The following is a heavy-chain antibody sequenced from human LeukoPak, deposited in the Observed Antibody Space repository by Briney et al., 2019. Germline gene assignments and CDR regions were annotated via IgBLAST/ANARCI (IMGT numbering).Heavy chain of an antibody. J-gene: IGHJ4*02. CDR1: GYTFTSYD. CDR3: ARKAQGGWLPHFDY. Sequence: ASVKVSCKASGYTFTSYDINWVRQATGQGLEWMGWMNPNSGNTGYAQKFQGRVTMTRNTSISTAYMELSSLRSEDTAVYYCARKAQGGWLPHFDYWGRGTLVTVSS. V-gene: IGHV1-8*01. D-gene: IGHD6-19*01. CDR2: MNPNSGNT.